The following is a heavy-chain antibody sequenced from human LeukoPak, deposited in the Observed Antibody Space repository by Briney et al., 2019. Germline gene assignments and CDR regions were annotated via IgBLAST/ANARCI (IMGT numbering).Heavy chain of an antibody. D-gene: IGHD3-9*01. CDR3: ARPGYYDILTGYNY. J-gene: IGHJ4*02. CDR1: GGSISSSSYY. CDR2: IYYSGST. Sequence: SETLSPTCTVSGGSISSSSYYWGWIRQPPGKGLEWIGSIYYSGSTYYNPSLKSRVTISVDTSKNQFSLKLSSVTAADTAVYYCARPGYYDILTGYNYWGQGTLVTVSS. V-gene: IGHV4-39*01.